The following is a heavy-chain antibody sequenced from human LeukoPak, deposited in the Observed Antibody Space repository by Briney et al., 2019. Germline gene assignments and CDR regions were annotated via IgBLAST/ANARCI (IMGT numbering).Heavy chain of an antibody. CDR1: GYTFTGYY. CDR3: ARSDGSGEQFDY. V-gene: IGHV1-2*04. CDR2: INPDSGGT. D-gene: IGHD3-10*01. J-gene: IGHJ4*02. Sequence: ASVKVSCKASGYTFTGYYMHWVRQAPGQGLEWMGWINPDSGGTNYAQKFQGWVTMTRDTSISTAYMGLSRLRSDDTAVYYCARSDGSGEQFDYWGQGTLVTVSS.